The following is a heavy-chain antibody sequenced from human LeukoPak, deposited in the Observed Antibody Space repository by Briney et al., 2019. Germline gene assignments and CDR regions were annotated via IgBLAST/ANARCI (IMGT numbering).Heavy chain of an antibody. CDR2: IYSGGST. CDR1: GFTVSSNY. J-gene: IGHJ4*02. Sequence: GGSLRLSCAASGFTVSSNYMSWVRQAPGKGLEWVSVIYSGGSTYYADSVKGRFTISRDNSKNTLYLQMSSLRAEDTAVYYCAREYCSGGSCYSVYWGQGTLVTVSS. D-gene: IGHD2-15*01. CDR3: AREYCSGGSCYSVY. V-gene: IGHV3-66*01.